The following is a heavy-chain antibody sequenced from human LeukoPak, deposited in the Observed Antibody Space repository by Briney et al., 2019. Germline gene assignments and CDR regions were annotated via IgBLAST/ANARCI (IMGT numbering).Heavy chain of an antibody. CDR3: AKWRGSQSEFEY. CDR1: GFTFTNYW. J-gene: IGHJ4*02. D-gene: IGHD2-8*01. Sequence: GGSLRLSCGASGFTFTNYWMSWVGQARGEGLGWVASIKFDGIKTEYVVSVGGGFTISRDNAKNSVYLQMNSLRVDDTAMYFCAKWRGSQSEFEYWGQGTQVTVSS. V-gene: IGHV3-7*01. CDR2: IKFDGIKT.